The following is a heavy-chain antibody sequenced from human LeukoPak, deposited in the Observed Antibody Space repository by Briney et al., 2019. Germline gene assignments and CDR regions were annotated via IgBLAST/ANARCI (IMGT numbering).Heavy chain of an antibody. V-gene: IGHV4-34*01. CDR2: INHSGST. CDR3: ARHGCGSRRCGFDY. J-gene: IGHJ4*02. CDR1: GGSFSGYY. Sequence: PSETLSLTCAVYGGSFSGYYWSWIRQPPGKGLEWIGEINHSGSTNYNPSLKSRVTISVDTSKNQFSLKLSSVTAADTAAYYCARHGCGSRRCGFDYWGQGTLVTVSS. D-gene: IGHD2-15*01.